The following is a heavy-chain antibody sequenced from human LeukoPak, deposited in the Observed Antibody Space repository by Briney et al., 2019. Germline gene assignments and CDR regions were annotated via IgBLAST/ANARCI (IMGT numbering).Heavy chain of an antibody. CDR1: GYTFTSYG. CDR3: AREGVVLFDY. D-gene: IGHD6-6*01. V-gene: IGHV1-69*13. J-gene: IGHJ4*02. Sequence: ASVKVSCKASGYTFTSYGISWVRQAPGQGLEWMGGIIPIFGTANYAQKFQGRVTITADESTSTAYMELSSLRSEDTAVYYCAREGVVLFDYWGQGTLVTVSS. CDR2: IIPIFGTA.